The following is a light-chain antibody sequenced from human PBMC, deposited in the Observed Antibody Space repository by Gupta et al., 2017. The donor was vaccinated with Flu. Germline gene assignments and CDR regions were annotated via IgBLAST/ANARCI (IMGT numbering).Light chain of an antibody. J-gene: IGKJ4*01. CDR2: DAS. Sequence: SPATLSLSPGERSTRSCRASQSVSNYLEWYQQKPGQAPRLLIYDASNSATGIPDRFSGSGYVTDFTLTSSRREHEDFAVYYVQQRSTLITFGGGTKVEIK. CDR3: QQRSTLIT. CDR1: QSVSNY. V-gene: IGKV3-11*01.